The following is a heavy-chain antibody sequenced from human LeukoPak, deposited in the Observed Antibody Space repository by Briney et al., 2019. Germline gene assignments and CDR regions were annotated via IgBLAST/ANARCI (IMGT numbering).Heavy chain of an antibody. V-gene: IGHV1-2*02. CDR1: GYTFTGYY. CDR3: ARDLGYDFWSGYSYFDY. D-gene: IGHD3-3*01. Sequence: ASVKVSCKASGYTFTGYYMHWVRQAPGQGLEWMGWNNPNSGGTNHAQKFQGRVTMTRDTSISTAYMELSRLRSDDTAVYYCARDLGYDFWSGYSYFDYWGQGTLVTVSP. J-gene: IGHJ4*02. CDR2: NNPNSGGT.